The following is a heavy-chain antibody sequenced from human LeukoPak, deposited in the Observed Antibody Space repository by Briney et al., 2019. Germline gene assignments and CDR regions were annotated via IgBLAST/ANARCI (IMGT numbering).Heavy chain of an antibody. CDR1: GGTFSSYA. Sequence: SVKVSCKASGGTFSSYAISWVRQAPGQGLEWMGGIIPIFGTANYAQKFQGRVTITADESTSTAYMELSSLRSEDTAVYYCARARSGCSGYFCLPKNWFDPWGQGTLVTVSS. D-gene: IGHD3-22*01. CDR2: IIPIFGTA. CDR3: ARARSGCSGYFCLPKNWFDP. V-gene: IGHV1-69*13. J-gene: IGHJ5*02.